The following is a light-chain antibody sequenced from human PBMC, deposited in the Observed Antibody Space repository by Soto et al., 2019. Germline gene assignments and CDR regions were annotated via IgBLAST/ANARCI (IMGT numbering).Light chain of an antibody. CDR3: HQYDSYPT. CDR2: KAS. V-gene: IGKV1-5*03. Sequence: DIQMTQSPSSVSASVGDRGTITCRASQGISSWLAWYQQKPGKAPKLLIYKASSLESGVPSMFSGSGSGTEFTLTISSLQPDDFATYYCHQYDSYPTFGQGTKVDIK. J-gene: IGKJ1*01. CDR1: QGISSW.